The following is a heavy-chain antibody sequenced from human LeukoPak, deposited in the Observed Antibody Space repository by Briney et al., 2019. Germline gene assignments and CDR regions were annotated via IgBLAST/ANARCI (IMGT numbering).Heavy chain of an antibody. CDR1: GGSISSYY. CDR3: ARGDLRWFDP. D-gene: IGHD3-3*01. Sequence: SETLSLTCTVSGGSISSYYWSWIRQSPGKGLQWIGRIYTSGSTNYNPSLKSRVTMSVDTSKNQFSLKLSSVTAADTAIYYCARGDLRWFDPWGQGTLVTVSS. J-gene: IGHJ5*02. V-gene: IGHV4-4*07. CDR2: IYTSGST.